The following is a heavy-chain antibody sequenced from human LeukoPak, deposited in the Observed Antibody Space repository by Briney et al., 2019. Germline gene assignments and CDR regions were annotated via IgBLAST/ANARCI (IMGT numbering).Heavy chain of an antibody. V-gene: IGHV4-31*03. CDR1: GGSISSGGYS. J-gene: IGHJ3*02. D-gene: IGHD3-22*01. Sequence: SETLSLTCTVSGGSISSGGYSWSWIRQHPGKGLEWIGYIYYSGSTYYNPSLKSRVTISVDTSKNQFSLKLSSVTAADTAVYYCAPGGYYDSSGSLRRKNDAFDIWGQGTMVTVSS. CDR2: IYYSGST. CDR3: APGGYYDSSGSLRRKNDAFDI.